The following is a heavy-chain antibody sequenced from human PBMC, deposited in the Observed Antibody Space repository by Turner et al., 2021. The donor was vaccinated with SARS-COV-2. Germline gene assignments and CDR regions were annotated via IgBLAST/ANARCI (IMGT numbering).Heavy chain of an antibody. CDR3: ARRVRTGNTGYYFDY. D-gene: IGHD1-7*01. V-gene: IGHV4-39*01. Sequence: QLQLQESGPGLVKPSETLSLTCTVSNGPISSSSYYWGWIRQPPGKGLEWIGSVAYSGTTYYNPSLKSRVTISVDTSKNQFSLKLSSVTAADTAVYYCARRVRTGNTGYYFDYWGQGTLVTVSS. CDR2: VAYSGTT. J-gene: IGHJ4*01. CDR1: NGPISSSSYY.